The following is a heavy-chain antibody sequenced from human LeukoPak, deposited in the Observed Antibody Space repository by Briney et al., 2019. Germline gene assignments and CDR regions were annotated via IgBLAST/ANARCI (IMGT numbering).Heavy chain of an antibody. Sequence: PSETLSLTCAVYGGSFSGYYWSWIRQPPGKGLEWIGEINHSGSTNYNPSLKGRVTISVDTSKNQFSLKLSSVTAADTAVYYCATRRQKYSNRVGSWFDPWGQGTLVTVSS. V-gene: IGHV4-34*01. CDR1: GGSFSGYY. D-gene: IGHD4-11*01. CDR3: ATRRQKYSNRVGSWFDP. CDR2: INHSGST. J-gene: IGHJ5*02.